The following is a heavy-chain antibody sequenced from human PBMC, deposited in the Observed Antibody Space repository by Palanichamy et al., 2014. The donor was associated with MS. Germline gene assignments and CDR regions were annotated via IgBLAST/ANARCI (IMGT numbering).Heavy chain of an antibody. D-gene: IGHD2-2*03. J-gene: IGHJ4*02. CDR2: VSWDGGSA. CDR3: AKATLVRWILDTGMDY. CDR1: GFTFDDYT. V-gene: IGHV3-43*01. Sequence: EVQLVESGGVVVQPGGSLRLSCAASGFTFDDYTMHWVRQAPGKGLEWVSLVSWDGGSAYYAYSVKGRFTISRDNSKNSLYLQMNSLTTEDTALYYCAKATLVRWILDTGMDYWGQGSLVTVSS.